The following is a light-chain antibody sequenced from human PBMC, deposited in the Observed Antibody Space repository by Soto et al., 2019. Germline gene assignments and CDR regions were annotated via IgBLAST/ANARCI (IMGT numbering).Light chain of an antibody. J-gene: IGLJ7*01. CDR1: SSDVGGYNF. Sequence: SALTQPASVSGSPGQSITISCTGTSSDVGGYNFVSWYQQHPGKAPKLMIYEVSNRPSGVSNRFSGSKSGNTASLTISGLQAEDEADYYCNSYTSSSTVVFGGGTQLTVL. CDR2: EVS. CDR3: NSYTSSSTVV. V-gene: IGLV2-14*01.